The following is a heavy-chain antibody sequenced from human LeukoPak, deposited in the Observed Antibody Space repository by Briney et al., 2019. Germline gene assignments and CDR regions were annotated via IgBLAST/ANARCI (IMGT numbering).Heavy chain of an antibody. D-gene: IGHD2-21*02. CDR1: GFTFSSFW. J-gene: IGHJ4*02. V-gene: IGHV3-53*01. Sequence: PGGSLRLSCAASGFTFSSFWMIWVRQAPGKGLEWVSVIYSGGSTYYADSVKGRFTISRDNSKNTLYLQMNSLRSEDTAVYYCAREYCGCDCYSHYWGQGTLVTVSS. CDR2: IYSGGST. CDR3: AREYCGCDCYSHY.